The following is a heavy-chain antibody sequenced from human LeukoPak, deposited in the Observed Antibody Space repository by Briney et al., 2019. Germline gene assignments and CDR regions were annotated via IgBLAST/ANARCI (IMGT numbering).Heavy chain of an antibody. Sequence: SETLSLTCTVSGGSISSYYWSWIRQPAGKGLEWIGRIYTSGSTNYNPSLKSRVTISVDTSKNQFSLKLSSVTAADTAVYYCASGENYYDSSGYYPGYYFDYWGQGTLVTVSS. V-gene: IGHV4-4*07. CDR3: ASGENYYDSSGYYPGYYFDY. J-gene: IGHJ4*02. D-gene: IGHD3-22*01. CDR1: GGSISSYY. CDR2: IYTSGST.